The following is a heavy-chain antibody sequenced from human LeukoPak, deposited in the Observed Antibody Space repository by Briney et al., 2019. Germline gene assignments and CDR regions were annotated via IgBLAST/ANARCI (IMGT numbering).Heavy chain of an antibody. V-gene: IGHV3-48*03. J-gene: IGHJ4*02. CDR1: GFTFSSYE. CDR2: ISSSGNTI. D-gene: IGHD3-22*01. CDR3: ATIPRTYYYDSSGYFHFDY. Sequence: GESLRLSCAASGFTFSSYEMNWVRQAPGKGLEWVSYISSSGNTIYYADSVKGRFTISRDNAKNSLYLQMNSLRAEDTAVYYCATIPRTYYYDSSGYFHFDYWGQGTLVTVSS.